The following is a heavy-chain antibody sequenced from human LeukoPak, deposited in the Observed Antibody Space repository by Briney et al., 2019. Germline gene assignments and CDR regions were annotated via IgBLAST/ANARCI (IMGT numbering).Heavy chain of an antibody. CDR1: GYTFTSYY. D-gene: IGHD2-15*01. J-gene: IGHJ4*02. CDR2: INPSGGST. V-gene: IGHV1-46*01. CDR3: ARDYCSGGSCYSRFDY. Sequence: ASVKVSCKASGYTFTSYYMHWVRQAPGQGLEWMGIINPSGGSTSYAQKFQGRVTMTRDTSTSTVYMELSSLRSEDTAVYYYARDYCSGGSCYSRFDYWGQGTLVTVSS.